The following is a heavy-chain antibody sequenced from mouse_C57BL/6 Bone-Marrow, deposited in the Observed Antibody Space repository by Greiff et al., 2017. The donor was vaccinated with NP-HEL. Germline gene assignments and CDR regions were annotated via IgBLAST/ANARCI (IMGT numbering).Heavy chain of an antibody. CDR3: VRHSLPLGAMDY. CDR1: GFSFNTYA. V-gene: IGHV10-1*01. J-gene: IGHJ4*01. D-gene: IGHD3-3*01. Sequence: EVQLVESGGGLVQPKGSLKLSCAASGFSFNTYAMNWVRQAPGKGLEWVARIRSKSNNYATYYADSVKDRFTISRDDSESMLYLQMNNLKTEDTAMYYCVRHSLPLGAMDYWGQGTSVTVSS. CDR2: IRSKSNNYAT.